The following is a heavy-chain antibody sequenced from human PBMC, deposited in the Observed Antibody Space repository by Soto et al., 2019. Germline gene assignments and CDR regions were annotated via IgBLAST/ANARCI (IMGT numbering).Heavy chain of an antibody. D-gene: IGHD3-10*01. V-gene: IGHV3-48*03. J-gene: IGHJ4*02. CDR1: GFTFSRVE. Sequence: GGSLRLSCAASGFTFSRVELHWVCQGPGKGLEWVSYISSSGCRAYYASSVEGRFTISRDNANNSDYLQMVSPRTEDTTLYYCTRAAWFPYLSFYWGQGALVTVSS. CDR2: ISSSGCRA. CDR3: TRAAWFPYLSFY.